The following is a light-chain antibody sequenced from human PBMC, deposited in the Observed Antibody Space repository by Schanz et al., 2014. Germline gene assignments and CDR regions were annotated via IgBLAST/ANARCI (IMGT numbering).Light chain of an antibody. J-gene: IGKJ3*01. CDR1: QSVSSN. CDR3: QQYGSSPF. Sequence: EIVMTQSPATLSVSPGERATLSCRASQSVSSNLAWYQQKPGQAPRLLIYGASTRAIGIPARFSGSGSGTEFTLTISRLEPEDFAVYYCQQYGSSPFFGPGTRVDIK. CDR2: GAS. V-gene: IGKV3-15*01.